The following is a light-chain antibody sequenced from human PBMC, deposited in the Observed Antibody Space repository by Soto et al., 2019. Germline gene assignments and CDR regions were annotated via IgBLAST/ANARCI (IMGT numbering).Light chain of an antibody. CDR2: DAS. Sequence: ELVMTQSPATLSVSPGERAALSCRASQSIGSTLAWYQQKPGQTPRLLIYDASTRATGIPARFSGIGSGTEFTLIISSLQSEDFAVYYCQHYKTWPLSFGGGTKVDI. J-gene: IGKJ4*01. CDR3: QHYKTWPLS. V-gene: IGKV3-15*01. CDR1: QSIGST.